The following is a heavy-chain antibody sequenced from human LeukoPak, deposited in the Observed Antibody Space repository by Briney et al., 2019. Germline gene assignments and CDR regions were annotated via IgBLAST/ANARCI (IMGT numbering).Heavy chain of an antibody. Sequence: GSLRLSCAASGFTVSNNYMSWVRQAPGKGLEWVSVIYSGGTTYYADSVEGRFTISRDNSKNTLYLQMNSLRAEDTAVYYCASRDYYDSSGYNDAFDIWGQGTMVTVSS. CDR3: ASRDYYDSSGYNDAFDI. CDR2: IYSGGTT. J-gene: IGHJ3*02. V-gene: IGHV3-53*01. D-gene: IGHD3-22*01. CDR1: GFTVSNNY.